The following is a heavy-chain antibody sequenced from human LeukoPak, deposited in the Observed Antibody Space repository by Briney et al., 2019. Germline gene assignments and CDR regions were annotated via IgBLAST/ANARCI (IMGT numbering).Heavy chain of an antibody. Sequence: ASVKVSCKASGYTFTSYAMNWVRQAPGQGLEWMGWINTNTGNPTYAQGFTGRFVFSLDTSVSTAYLQISGLKAEDTAVYYCARDRPDDYGDYSDSPVMPWFDPWGQGTLVTVSS. CDR1: GYTFTSYA. CDR2: INTNTGNP. CDR3: ARDRPDDYGDYSDSPVMPWFDP. D-gene: IGHD4-17*01. J-gene: IGHJ5*02. V-gene: IGHV7-4-1*02.